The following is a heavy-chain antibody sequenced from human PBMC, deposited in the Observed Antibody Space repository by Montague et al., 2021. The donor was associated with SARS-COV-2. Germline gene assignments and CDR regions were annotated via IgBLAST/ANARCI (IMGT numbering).Heavy chain of an antibody. CDR2: LDYSGIT. Sequence: SETLSLTCTLSGGSISSSSYYWGWIRQPPGKGLEWIGRLDYSGITYYNPSLKSRVTISVDTSKNQFSLKLSSVTAADTAVYCCVRLNFPITIFGVVRSRVFDYWGQGTLVTVSS. CDR3: VRLNFPITIFGVVRSRVFDY. V-gene: IGHV4-39*01. D-gene: IGHD3-3*01. CDR1: GGSISSSSYY. J-gene: IGHJ4*02.